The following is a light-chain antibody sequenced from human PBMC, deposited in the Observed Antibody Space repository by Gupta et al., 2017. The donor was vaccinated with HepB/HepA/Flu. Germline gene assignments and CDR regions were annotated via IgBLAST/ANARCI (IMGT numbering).Light chain of an antibody. Sequence: QSVLTQPPSVSGAPGQRVTISCTGSRSNIGAGYDVHWYQQLPGTAPKLLMYGNNNRPSGVPDRFSGSESGTSASLAITGLQAEDEADYHCQSYDSGLSVVFGGGTKLTVL. CDR1: RSNIGAGYD. J-gene: IGLJ2*01. CDR3: QSYDSGLSVV. CDR2: GNN. V-gene: IGLV1-40*01.